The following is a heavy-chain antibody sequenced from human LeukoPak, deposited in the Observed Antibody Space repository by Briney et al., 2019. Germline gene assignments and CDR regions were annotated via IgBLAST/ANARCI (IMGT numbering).Heavy chain of an antibody. Sequence: ASVKVSCKASGSTFTGYYMHWVRQAPGQGLEWMGWINPNTGGTNYAQKLQGRVTMTTDTSTSTAYMELRSLRSDDTAVYYCARDSSSWLLPGYWGQGTLVTVSS. CDR2: INPNTGGT. V-gene: IGHV1-2*02. CDR1: GSTFTGYY. CDR3: ARDSSSWLLPGY. J-gene: IGHJ4*02. D-gene: IGHD6-13*01.